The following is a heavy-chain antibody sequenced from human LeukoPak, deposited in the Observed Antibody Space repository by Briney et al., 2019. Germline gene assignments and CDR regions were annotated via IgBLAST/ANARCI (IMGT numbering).Heavy chain of an antibody. CDR1: GFTFDDYA. Sequence: GGSLRLSCAAAGFTFDDYAMHLVRPAPGKGLEGVSGISWNSGSIGYADSVKGRSTISRDNAKNSLYLQMHSLRAEDAALYYCAKDIFTRPTMVRGVVDYWGQGTLVTVSS. D-gene: IGHD3-10*01. J-gene: IGHJ4*02. CDR3: AKDIFTRPTMVRGVVDY. CDR2: ISWNSGSI. V-gene: IGHV3-9*01.